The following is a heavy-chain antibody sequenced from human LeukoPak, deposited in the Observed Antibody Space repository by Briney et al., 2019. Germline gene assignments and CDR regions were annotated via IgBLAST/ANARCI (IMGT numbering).Heavy chain of an antibody. CDR1: SGSISSNNW. CDR3: ASRHRDILTGYA. J-gene: IGHJ5*02. Sequence: SETLSLTCAVSSGSISSNNWWSGVRQPPGKGLEWIGEIYHSGSTNYNPSLKSRVTISVDKSKNQFSLKLSSVTAADTAVYYCASRHRDILTGYAWGQGTLVTVSS. CDR2: IYHSGST. D-gene: IGHD3-9*01. V-gene: IGHV4-4*02.